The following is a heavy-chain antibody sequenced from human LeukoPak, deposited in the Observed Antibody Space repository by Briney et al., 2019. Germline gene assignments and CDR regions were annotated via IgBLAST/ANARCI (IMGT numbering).Heavy chain of an antibody. V-gene: IGHV5-10-1*01. CDR1: GYSFTSYW. CDR2: IDPSDSYT. CDR3: ARQRFSSTVTTALRYNWFDP. J-gene: IGHJ5*02. Sequence: GESLKISCKGSGYSFTSYWISWVRQMPGKGLEWMGRIDPSDSYTNYSPSFQGHVTISADKSISTAYLQWSSLKASDTAMYYCARQRFSSTVTTALRYNWFDPWGQGTLVTVSS. D-gene: IGHD4-11*01.